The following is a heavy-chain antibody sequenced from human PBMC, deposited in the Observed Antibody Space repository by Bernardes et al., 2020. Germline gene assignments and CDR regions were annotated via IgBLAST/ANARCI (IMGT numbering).Heavy chain of an antibody. D-gene: IGHD3-9*01. Sequence: GGSLRLSCEASEVNDNTYSINWVRQAPGKGLEWVASMSSSGAYIYYADSVKGRFTISRDDAGTSGYLQMDSLRAEDTAMYFCAFHWESLDWYFDLWGRGTLVTVSS. J-gene: IGHJ2*01. CDR3: AFHWESLDWYFDL. CDR1: EVNDNTYS. CDR2: MSSSGAYI. V-gene: IGHV3-21*01.